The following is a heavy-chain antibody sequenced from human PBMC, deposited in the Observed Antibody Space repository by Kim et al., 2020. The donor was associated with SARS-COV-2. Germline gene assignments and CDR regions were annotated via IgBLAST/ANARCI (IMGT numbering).Heavy chain of an antibody. CDR3: ARDDPLQPRGFDY. J-gene: IGHJ4*02. CDR2: ISSSSSYI. Sequence: GGSLRLSCAASGFTFSSYSMNWVRQAPGKGLEWVSSISSSSSYIYYADSVKGRFTISRDNAKNSLYLQMNSLRAEDTAVYYCARDDPLQPRGFDYLGQGTLVPVSS. V-gene: IGHV3-21*01. CDR1: GFTFSSYS. D-gene: IGHD5-18*01.